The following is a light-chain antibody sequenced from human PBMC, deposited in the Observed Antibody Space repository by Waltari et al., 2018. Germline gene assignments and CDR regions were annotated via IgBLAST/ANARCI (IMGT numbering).Light chain of an antibody. V-gene: IGKV3-15*01. Sequence: EIVMTQSPATLAVSPGERATLSCRASQSVSNNLAWYQRKPGQSPSLLIYDASTRATGIPARFSGSGSGTEFTLTISSLQSEDFAVYYCQQYNNWPPYTFGQGTKLDIK. CDR1: QSVSNN. J-gene: IGKJ2*01. CDR2: DAS. CDR3: QQYNNWPPYT.